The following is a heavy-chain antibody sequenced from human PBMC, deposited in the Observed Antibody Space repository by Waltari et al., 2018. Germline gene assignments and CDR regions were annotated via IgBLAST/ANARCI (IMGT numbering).Heavy chain of an antibody. CDR1: GGSIRSSSYY. D-gene: IGHD4-17*01. Sequence: QLQLQESGPGLVKPSETLSLTCTVSGGSIRSSSYYWGWIRQPPGKGLEWIGIIYYRGSTYYNASLKSRIGISLDTSKNQFSLRLNSVTAADTAVYYCASSYGDYPYFDYWGQGTLVTVSS. CDR3: ASSYGDYPYFDY. J-gene: IGHJ4*02. CDR2: IYYRGST. V-gene: IGHV4-39*01.